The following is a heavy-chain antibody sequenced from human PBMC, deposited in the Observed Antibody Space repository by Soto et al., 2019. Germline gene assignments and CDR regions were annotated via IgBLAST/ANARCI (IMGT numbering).Heavy chain of an antibody. Sequence: QVQLVQSGAEVKKPGASVKVSCKASGYTFTGYYLHWVRQAPGQGLEWMGWINPNSGGTNYAQKFQGRVTMTRDTSISTAYMELSRLRSDDTAVYYCARDLLHGNSYYGTDVWGQGTTVTVSS. V-gene: IGHV1-2*02. D-gene: IGHD1-26*01. CDR3: ARDLLHGNSYYGTDV. CDR2: INPNSGGT. CDR1: GYTFTGYY. J-gene: IGHJ6*02.